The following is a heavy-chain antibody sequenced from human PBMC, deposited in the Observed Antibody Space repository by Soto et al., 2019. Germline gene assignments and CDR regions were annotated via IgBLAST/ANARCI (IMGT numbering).Heavy chain of an antibody. Sequence: GSLRLSCAASGFTFSSYAMSWVRQAPGKGLEWVSAISGSGGSTYYADSVKGRFTISRDNSKNTLYLQMNSLRAEDTAVYYCAKETTYYDFWSGYYTGDFYYGMDVWGQGTTVTVSS. J-gene: IGHJ6*02. D-gene: IGHD3-3*01. CDR3: AKETTYYDFWSGYYTGDFYYGMDV. V-gene: IGHV3-23*01. CDR1: GFTFSSYA. CDR2: ISGSGGST.